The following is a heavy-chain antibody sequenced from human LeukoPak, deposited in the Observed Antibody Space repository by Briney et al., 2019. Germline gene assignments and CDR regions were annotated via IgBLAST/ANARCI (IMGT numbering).Heavy chain of an antibody. J-gene: IGHJ5*02. CDR1: GFTFSSYW. CDR3: AAEEGGDIVVVVAATGGWFDP. CDR2: IYYSGST. V-gene: IGHV4-39*07. D-gene: IGHD2-15*01. Sequence: GSLRLSCAASGFTFSSYWMSWVRQPPGKGLEWIGSIYYSGSTYYNPSLKRRVTISVDTSKNQFSLKLSYVTAADPAVYYGAAEEGGDIVVVVAATGGWFDPWGQGTLVTVSS.